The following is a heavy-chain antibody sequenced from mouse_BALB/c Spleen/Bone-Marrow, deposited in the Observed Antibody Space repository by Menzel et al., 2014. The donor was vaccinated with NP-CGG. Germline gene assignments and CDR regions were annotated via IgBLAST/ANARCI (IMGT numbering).Heavy chain of an antibody. D-gene: IGHD1-1*01. CDR3: ASRGDYSYAMDY. V-gene: IGHV1-80*01. CDR2: IYPGDGDT. J-gene: IGHJ4*01. CDR1: GYSFSDYW. Sequence: QVQLRHSGAELVRPGSSVKISCKSSGYSFSDYWMNWMKQRPGQGLEWIGQIYPGDGDTNYNGKFKGKATLTADKSSSTAYMQLSSLTSEDSAVYFCASRGDYSYAMDYWGQGTSATVSS.